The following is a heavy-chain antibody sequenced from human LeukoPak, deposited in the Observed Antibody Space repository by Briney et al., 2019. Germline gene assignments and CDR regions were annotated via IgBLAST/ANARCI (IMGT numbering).Heavy chain of an antibody. V-gene: IGHV4-34*01. D-gene: IGHD5-18*01. CDR3: ASGFVDTAMVTGYYFDY. J-gene: IGHJ4*02. CDR1: GGSFSGYY. Sequence: PSETLSLTCAVYGGSFSGYYWSWIRQPPGKGLEWIGEINHSGSTNYNPSLKSRVTISVDTSKNQFSLKLSSVAAADTAVYYCASGFVDTAMVTGYYFDYWGQGTLVTVSS. CDR2: INHSGST.